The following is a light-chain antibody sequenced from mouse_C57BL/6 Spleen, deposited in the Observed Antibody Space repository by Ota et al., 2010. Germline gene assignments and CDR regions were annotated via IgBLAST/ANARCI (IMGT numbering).Light chain of an antibody. Sequence: QIVLTQSPAIMSASLGERVTMTCTASSSVSSSYLLWYQQKPGSSPKLWIYSTSNLASGVPARFSGSGSGTSYSLTISSMEAEDAATYYCHQYHRSPFTFGSGTKFEIK. V-gene: IGKV4-74*01. CDR3: HQYHRSPFT. CDR1: SSVSSSY. CDR2: STS. J-gene: IGKJ4*01.